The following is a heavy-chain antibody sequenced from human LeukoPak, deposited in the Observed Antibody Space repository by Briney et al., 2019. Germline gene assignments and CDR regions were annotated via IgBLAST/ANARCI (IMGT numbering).Heavy chain of an antibody. J-gene: IGHJ6*03. V-gene: IGHV4-59*08. Sequence: SETLSLTCTVSGASISSSSWTWIRQSPGQGLESLGFISNNGKTKYKSSFEGRVSMSLDTSKSQFSLTLSSVTAADTAVYFCARRIYSGTVRHLLYSFMDVWGKGTTVIVS. CDR2: ISNNGKT. D-gene: IGHD2-21*01. CDR1: GASISSSS. CDR3: ARRIYSGTVRHLLYSFMDV.